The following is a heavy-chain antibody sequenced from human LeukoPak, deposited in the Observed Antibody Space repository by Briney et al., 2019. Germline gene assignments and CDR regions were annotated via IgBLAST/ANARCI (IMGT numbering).Heavy chain of an antibody. J-gene: IGHJ5*02. Sequence: GGSLRLSCAASGFTFDDYAMHWVRQAPGKGLEWVSGISWNSGSIGYADSVKGRFTISRDNAKNSLYLQMNSLRAEDTALYYCAKDSYYDFWSDKNWFDPWGQGTLVTVSS. CDR2: ISWNSGSI. D-gene: IGHD3-3*01. CDR1: GFTFDDYA. CDR3: AKDSYYDFWSDKNWFDP. V-gene: IGHV3-9*01.